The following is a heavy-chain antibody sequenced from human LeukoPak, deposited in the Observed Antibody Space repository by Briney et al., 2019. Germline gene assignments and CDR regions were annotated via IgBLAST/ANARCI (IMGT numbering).Heavy chain of an antibody. CDR3: ARGGKLEPTALAS. CDR1: GFTFSSFW. Sequence: PGGSLRLSCAASGFTFSSFWMHWVLQAPGKGLVWVSRINTDGNDATYADSVKGRFTISRDNAKRTLYLQMKSLRAEDTGVFYCARGGKLEPTALASWGQGTLVTVSS. J-gene: IGHJ4*02. V-gene: IGHV3-74*01. D-gene: IGHD2-2*01. CDR2: INTDGNDA.